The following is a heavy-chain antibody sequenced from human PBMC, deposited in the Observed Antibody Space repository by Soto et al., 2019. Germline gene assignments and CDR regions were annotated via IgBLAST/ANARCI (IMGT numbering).Heavy chain of an antibody. CDR2: ISSSSSYT. CDR3: ARDSVPQYYYYSSGYYGPYYFDY. D-gene: IGHD3-22*01. J-gene: IGHJ4*02. V-gene: IGHV3-11*06. CDR1: GFTFSDYY. Sequence: GGSLRLSCAASGFTFSDYYMSWIRQAPGKGLEWVSYISSSSSYTNYADSVKGRFTISRDNAKNSLYLQMNSLRAEDTAVYYCARDSVPQYYYYSSGYYGPYYFDYWGQGTLVTVSS.